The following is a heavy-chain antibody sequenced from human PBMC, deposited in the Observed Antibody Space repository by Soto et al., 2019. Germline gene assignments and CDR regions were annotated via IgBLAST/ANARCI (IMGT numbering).Heavy chain of an antibody. Sequence: PGGSLRLSCAASGFTFSAYWMNWVRQAPGKGLEWVANINQDGSETSYVDSVKGRFTISRDNAKSSLYLQMNSLRAEDTAIYYCAIYCASPSCFISLSEHWGPGTLVTAPQ. V-gene: IGHV3-7*01. CDR3: AIYCASPSCFISLSEH. J-gene: IGHJ4*02. CDR1: GFTFSAYW. D-gene: IGHD2-2*01. CDR2: INQDGSET.